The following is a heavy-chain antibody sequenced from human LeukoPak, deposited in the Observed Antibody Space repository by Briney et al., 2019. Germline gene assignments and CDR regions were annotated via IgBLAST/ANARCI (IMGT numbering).Heavy chain of an antibody. CDR1: RFTFSSYA. V-gene: IGHV3-30-3*01. D-gene: IGHD3-10*01. J-gene: IGHJ4*02. CDR2: ISYDGSNK. Sequence: GGSLRLSCTASRFTFSSYAMHWVRQAPGKGLEWVAVISYDGSNKYYADSVKGRFTISRDNSKNTLYLQMNSLRAEDTAVYYCARVVYGSGSYFFDYWGQGTPVTVSS. CDR3: ARVVYGSGSYFFDY.